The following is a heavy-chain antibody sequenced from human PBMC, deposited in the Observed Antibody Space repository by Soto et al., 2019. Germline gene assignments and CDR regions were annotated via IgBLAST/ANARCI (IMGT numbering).Heavy chain of an antibody. CDR2: ISWNSGSI. J-gene: IGHJ6*03. CDR3: AKDISDYYYYMDV. Sequence: GGSLRLSCAASGFTFDDYAMHWVRQAPGKGLEWVSGISWNSGSIGYADSVKGRFTISRDNAKNSLYLKMNSLRAEDTALYYCAKDISDYYYYMDVWGKGTTVTVSS. CDR1: GFTFDDYA. V-gene: IGHV3-9*01.